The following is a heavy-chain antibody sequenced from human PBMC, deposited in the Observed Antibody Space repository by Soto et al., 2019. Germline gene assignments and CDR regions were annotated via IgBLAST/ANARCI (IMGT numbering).Heavy chain of an antibody. V-gene: IGHV3-21*01. CDR2: ISGSSNYI. CDR1: GFTFSSYA. D-gene: IGHD3-22*01. Sequence: GGSLRLSCAASGFTFSSYAMSWVRQAPGKGLEWVSAISGSSNYIYYADSMKGRFTISRDNAKNSLYLQMNSLRAEDTAVYYCARGFGDTSGVDYWGQGTLVTVSS. J-gene: IGHJ4*02. CDR3: ARGFGDTSGVDY.